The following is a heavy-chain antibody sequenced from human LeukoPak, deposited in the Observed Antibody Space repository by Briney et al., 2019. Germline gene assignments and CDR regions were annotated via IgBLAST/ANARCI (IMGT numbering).Heavy chain of an antibody. CDR1: EFIFSGYW. CDR2: IKQDGSEK. D-gene: IGHD6-13*01. Sequence: GGSLRLSCAASEFIFSGYWMNWVRQAPGKGLEWVANIKQDGSEKQYVDSVRGRFTVSRDNAKNSLYLQMNSLRVEDTAVYYCARDGFVGAADYWGQGTLVTVSS. J-gene: IGHJ4*02. V-gene: IGHV3-7*01. CDR3: ARDGFVGAADY.